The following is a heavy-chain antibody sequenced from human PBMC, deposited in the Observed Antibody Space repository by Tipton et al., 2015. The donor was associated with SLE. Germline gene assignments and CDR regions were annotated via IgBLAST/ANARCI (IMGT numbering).Heavy chain of an antibody. J-gene: IGHJ6*02. CDR2: ISWNGGRI. V-gene: IGHV3-9*01. D-gene: IGHD3-10*01. CDR1: GFTFDDYG. CDR3: ARELLWFRGYGMDV. Sequence: QLVQSGGGLVQPGRALRLSCAASGFTFDDYGMHWVRQAPGKGLEWVSGISWNGGRIDYADSVKGRFNISRDNAKRSLYLQMNGLRPEDTGLYYCARELLWFRGYGMDVWGQGTTVTVSS.